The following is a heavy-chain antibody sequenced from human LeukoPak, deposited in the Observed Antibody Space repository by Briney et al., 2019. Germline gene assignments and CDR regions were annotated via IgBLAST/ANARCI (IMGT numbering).Heavy chain of an antibody. J-gene: IGHJ4*02. CDR2: ISWNSGSI. Sequence: PGRSLRLSCAASGFTFDDYAMHWVRQAPGKGLEWVSGISWNSGSIGYADSVKGRFTISRGNAKNSLYLQMNSLRAEDTALYYCAKDGRYFDAFDYWGQGTLVTVSS. CDR3: AKDGRYFDAFDY. CDR1: GFTFDDYA. V-gene: IGHV3-9*01. D-gene: IGHD3-9*01.